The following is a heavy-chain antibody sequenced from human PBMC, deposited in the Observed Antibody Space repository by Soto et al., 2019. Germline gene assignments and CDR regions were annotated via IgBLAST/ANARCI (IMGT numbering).Heavy chain of an antibody. V-gene: IGHV4-34*01. CDR1: GGSFSGYY. J-gene: IGHJ6*02. CDR2: INHSGST. D-gene: IGHD6-19*01. Sequence: SETLSLTCAVYGGSFSGYYWSWIRQPPGKWLEWIGEINHSGSTNYNPSLKSRVTISVDTSKNQFSLKLSSVTAADTAVYYCARGVTYSSGWRPIRGGMDVWGQGXTVTVYS. CDR3: ARGVTYSSGWRPIRGGMDV.